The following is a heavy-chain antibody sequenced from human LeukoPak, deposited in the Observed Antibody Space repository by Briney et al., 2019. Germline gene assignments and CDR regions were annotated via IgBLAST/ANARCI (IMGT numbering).Heavy chain of an antibody. CDR1: GGSISSITYY. V-gene: IGHV4-39*01. Sequence: SETLSLTCTVSGGSISSITYYWGWIRQPPGKGLEWIGTIYYSGSTYYNVSLKSRVTISVDTSRNQFSLKLSSVTAADTAVYYCARHSRSVDYGSGSYTWDYWGQGILVTVSS. CDR3: ARHSRSVDYGSGSYTWDY. CDR2: IYYSGST. J-gene: IGHJ4*02. D-gene: IGHD3-10*01.